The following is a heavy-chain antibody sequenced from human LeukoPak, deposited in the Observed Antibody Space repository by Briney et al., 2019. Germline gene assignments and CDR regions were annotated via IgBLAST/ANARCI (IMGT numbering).Heavy chain of an antibody. Sequence: GGSLRLSCAASGFTFRSYSMNWVRQAPGKGLEWVSSISSSSSYIYYADSVKGRFTISRDNAKNSLYLQMNSLRAEDTAVYYCARLGDDYGDYGGYYYGMDVWGQGTTVTVSS. D-gene: IGHD4-17*01. J-gene: IGHJ6*02. V-gene: IGHV3-21*01. CDR3: ARLGDDYGDYGGYYYGMDV. CDR2: ISSSSSYI. CDR1: GFTFRSYS.